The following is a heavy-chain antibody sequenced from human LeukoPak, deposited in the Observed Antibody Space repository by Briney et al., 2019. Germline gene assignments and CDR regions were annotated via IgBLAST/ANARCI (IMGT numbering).Heavy chain of an antibody. CDR2: INPADSDT. V-gene: IGHV5-51*01. CDR3: ARLGDYGMDV. CDR1: IYSFTSYW. J-gene: IGHJ6*02. Sequence: GESLKISRKGYIYSFTSYWIGWVRQMPGKGLEWMGIINPADSDTRYSPSFQGQVTISTDKSISTAYLQWSSLRASDTAMYYCARLGDYGMDVWGQGTTVAVSS.